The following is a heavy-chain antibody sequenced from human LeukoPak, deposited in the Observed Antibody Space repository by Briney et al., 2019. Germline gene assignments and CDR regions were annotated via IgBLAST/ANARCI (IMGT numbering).Heavy chain of an antibody. CDR2: ITAGNGNT. J-gene: IGHJ3*02. CDR3: ARDLARGYSYGYNAFYI. V-gene: IGHV1-18*01. CDR1: GYNFNSYG. Sequence: ASVKVSCKASGYNFNSYGISWVRQAPRQGLEWMGRITAGNGNTNYAQKVQGRVTMTTDTSTSTAYMELSSLRSDDTAVYYCARDLARGYSYGYNAFYICGQGKMGTVSS. D-gene: IGHD5-18*01.